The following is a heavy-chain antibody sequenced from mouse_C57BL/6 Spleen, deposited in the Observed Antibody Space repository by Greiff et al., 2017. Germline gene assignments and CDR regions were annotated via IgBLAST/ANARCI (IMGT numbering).Heavy chain of an antibody. CDR3: TQITTVVAPNFAY. CDR2: INPSNGGP. J-gene: IGHJ3*01. D-gene: IGHD1-1*01. CDR1: GYTFTSYW. Sequence: VQLQQPGTELVKPGASVKLSCKASGYTFTSYWMHWVKQRPGQGLEWIGNINPSNGGPNYNEKFKSKATLTVDKSSSTAYMEHRSLTSDDSAVYYCTQITTVVAPNFAYWGQETLVTVSA. V-gene: IGHV1-53*01.